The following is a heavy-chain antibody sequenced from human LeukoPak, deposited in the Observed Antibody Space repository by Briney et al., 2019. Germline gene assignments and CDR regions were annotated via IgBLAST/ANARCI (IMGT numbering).Heavy chain of an antibody. CDR1: GGSISSYY. J-gene: IGHJ5*02. V-gene: IGHV4-4*09. D-gene: IGHD5-24*01. Sequence: SETLSLTCAVSGGSISSYYWSWIRQPSGKGLEWIGYIYISESPNYNPSLKSRVTMSVDTSKNQFSLKLRSVTAADTAVYYCARGSMAWFDPWGQGTLVTVSS. CDR2: IYISESP. CDR3: ARGSMAWFDP.